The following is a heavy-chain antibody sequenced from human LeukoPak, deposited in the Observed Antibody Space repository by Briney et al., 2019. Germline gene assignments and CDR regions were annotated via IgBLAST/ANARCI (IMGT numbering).Heavy chain of an antibody. CDR2: IYYSGST. CDR3: ARFSGSYSYYYYYMDV. Sequence: PSETLSLTCTVSGGSISSSIYYWGWIRQPPGKGLEWIGSIYYSGSTYYNPSLKSRVTISVDTSKKQFSLKLSSVTAADTAVYYCARFSGSYSYYYYYMDVWGKGTTVTVSS. D-gene: IGHD3-16*01. V-gene: IGHV4-39*01. J-gene: IGHJ6*03. CDR1: GGSISSSIYY.